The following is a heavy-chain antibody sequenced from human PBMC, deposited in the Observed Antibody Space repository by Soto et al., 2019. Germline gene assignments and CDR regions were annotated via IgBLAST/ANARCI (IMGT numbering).Heavy chain of an antibody. CDR2: ISYDGSNK. Sequence: GGSLRLSCAASGFTFSSYAMHWVRQAPGKGLEWVAVISYDGSNKYYADSVKGRFTISRDNSKNTLYLQMNSLRAEDTAVYYCARDSHIVVVITYXFDYWRQGTL. CDR3: ARDSHIVVVITYXFDY. J-gene: IGHJ4*02. V-gene: IGHV3-30-3*01. D-gene: IGHD3-22*01. CDR1: GFTFSSYA.